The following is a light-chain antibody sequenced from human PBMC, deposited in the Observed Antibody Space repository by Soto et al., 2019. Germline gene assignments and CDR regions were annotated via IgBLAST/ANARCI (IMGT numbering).Light chain of an antibody. CDR2: GAS. CDR3: QQYFNWWT. J-gene: IGKJ1*01. V-gene: IGKV3-15*01. Sequence: EIVLTQSPGTLSLSPGERVTLSCRASQSVSYNLAWYQQKPGQAPRLLIYGASSRVTGIPARFSGSGSGTDFTLTISSLQSEDFAVYHCQQYFNWWTFGQGTKVDI. CDR1: QSVSYN.